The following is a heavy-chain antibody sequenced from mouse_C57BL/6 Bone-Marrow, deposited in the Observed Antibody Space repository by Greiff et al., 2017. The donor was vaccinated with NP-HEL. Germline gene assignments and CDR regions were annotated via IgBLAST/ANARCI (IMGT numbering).Heavy chain of an antibody. Sequence: EVKLQQSGPELVKPGASVKISCKASGYTFTDYYMNWVKQSHGKSLEWIGDINPNNGGTSYNQKFKGKATLTVDKSSSTAYMELRSLTSEDSAVYYCASPFWYFDVWGTGTTVTVSS. CDR2: INPNNGGT. V-gene: IGHV1-26*01. CDR1: GYTFTDYY. J-gene: IGHJ1*03. CDR3: ASPFWYFDV.